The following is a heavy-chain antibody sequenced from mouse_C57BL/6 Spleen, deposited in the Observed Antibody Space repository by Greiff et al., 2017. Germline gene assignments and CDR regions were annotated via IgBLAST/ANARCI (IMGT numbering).Heavy chain of an antibody. V-gene: IGHV1-15*01. Sequence: VKLQESGAELVRPGASVTLSCKASGYTFTDYEMHWVKQTPVHGLEWIGAIDPETGGTAYNQKFKGKAILTADKSSSTAYMELRSLTSEDSAVYYCTRRGPYYSNYERTWFAYWGQETLVTVSA. J-gene: IGHJ3*01. D-gene: IGHD2-5*01. CDR1: GYTFTDYE. CDR3: TRRGPYYSNYERTWFAY. CDR2: IDPETGGT.